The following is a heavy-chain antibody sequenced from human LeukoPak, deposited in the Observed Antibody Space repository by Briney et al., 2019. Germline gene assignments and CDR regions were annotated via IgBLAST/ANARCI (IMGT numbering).Heavy chain of an antibody. V-gene: IGHV3-66*01. Sequence: PGGSLTLSCAASGFTVSSNFMSWVRRAPGRGVEWVSVIYSGGSTYYADSVKGRFTIYRDNSKNTLYLQMNSQRVEDTAVYYCALGLVTDYWGQGTLVTVSS. J-gene: IGHJ4*02. CDR1: GFTVSSNF. D-gene: IGHD3-9*01. CDR3: ALGLVTDY. CDR2: IYSGGST.